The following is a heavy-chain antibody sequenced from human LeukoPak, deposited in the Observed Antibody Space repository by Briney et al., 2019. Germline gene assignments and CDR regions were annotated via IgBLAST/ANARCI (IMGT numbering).Heavy chain of an antibody. Sequence: ASVKVSCKASGYTFTSYAMHWVRQAPGQRLEWMGWINAGNGNTKYSQKFQGRVTITRDTSASTAYMELSSLRSEDTAVYYCARDYQDYYDSSGYYYVDWFDPWGQGTLVTVSS. J-gene: IGHJ5*02. CDR2: INAGNGNT. V-gene: IGHV1-3*01. CDR3: ARDYQDYYDSSGYYYVDWFDP. CDR1: GYTFTSYA. D-gene: IGHD3-22*01.